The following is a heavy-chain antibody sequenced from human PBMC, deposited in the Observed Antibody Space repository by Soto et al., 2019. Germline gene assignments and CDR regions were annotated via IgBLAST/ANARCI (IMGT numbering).Heavy chain of an antibody. CDR1: GYTFTSYG. Sequence: QVQLVQSGAEVKKPGASVKVSCKASGYTFTSYGISWVRQAHEQGLEWMGWISAYNCNTNFARKLQGRVTMTTDTSTSTAYMERRSLRSDDTAVYSCARDQLGQWLVYWGQGTLVTVSS. J-gene: IGHJ4*02. V-gene: IGHV1-18*04. D-gene: IGHD6-19*01. CDR3: ARDQLGQWLVY. CDR2: ISAYNCNT.